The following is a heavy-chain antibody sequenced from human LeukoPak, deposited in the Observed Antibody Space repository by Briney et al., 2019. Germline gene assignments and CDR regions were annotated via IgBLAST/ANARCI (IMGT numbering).Heavy chain of an antibody. CDR3: ARAWATDYFDY. CDR1: GGSISSYY. Sequence: SETLSLTCTVSGGSISSYYWSWIRQRPGKGLEWIGYMYYSGTINYNPSLKSRVTISVDTSKTQFSLKLNSVTAADTAMYYCARAWATDYFDYWGQGTLVTVSS. J-gene: IGHJ4*02. CDR2: MYYSGTI. V-gene: IGHV4-59*01.